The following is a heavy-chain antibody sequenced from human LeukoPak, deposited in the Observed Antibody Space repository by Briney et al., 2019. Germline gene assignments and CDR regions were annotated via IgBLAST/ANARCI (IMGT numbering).Heavy chain of an antibody. Sequence: SETLSLTCTVSGYSISSGHYWGWIRQPPGQGLEWIGSMYHSGSTYYNPPLKSRVTISEDTSKNQLSLKLRSVTAADTAVYYCARGPRFGELLWHWFDPWGQGTLVTVSS. D-gene: IGHD3-10*01. CDR1: GYSISSGHY. J-gene: IGHJ5*02. V-gene: IGHV4-38-2*02. CDR2: MYHSGST. CDR3: ARGPRFGELLWHWFDP.